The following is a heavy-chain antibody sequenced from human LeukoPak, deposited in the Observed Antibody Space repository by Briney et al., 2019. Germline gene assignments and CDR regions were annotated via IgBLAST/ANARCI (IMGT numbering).Heavy chain of an antibody. J-gene: IGHJ4*02. D-gene: IGHD3-10*01. CDR3: ARAPGLNYYGSGSYPDY. CDR1: GVSISSYY. CDR2: IYYSGST. V-gene: IGHV4-59*01. Sequence: TSSETLSLTCTVSGVSISSYYWSWIRQPPGKGLEWIGYIYYSGSTNYNPSLKSRVTISVDTSKNQFSLKLSSVTAADTAVYYCARAPGLNYYGSGSYPDYWGRGTLVTVSS.